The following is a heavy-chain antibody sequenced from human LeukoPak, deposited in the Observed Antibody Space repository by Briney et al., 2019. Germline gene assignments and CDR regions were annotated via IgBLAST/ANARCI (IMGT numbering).Heavy chain of an antibody. CDR3: ARDRYVLGATDY. CDR2: IKQDGSEK. V-gene: IGHV3-7*01. Sequence: GGSLRLSCAASGFTFSSYAMHWVRQAPGKGLECVDNIKQDGSEKYYVDSVKGRFTISRGNAKNSLYLQMNSLRADDTAVYYCARDRYVLGATDYWGQGTLVTVSS. J-gene: IGHJ4*02. CDR1: GFTFSSYA. D-gene: IGHD1-26*01.